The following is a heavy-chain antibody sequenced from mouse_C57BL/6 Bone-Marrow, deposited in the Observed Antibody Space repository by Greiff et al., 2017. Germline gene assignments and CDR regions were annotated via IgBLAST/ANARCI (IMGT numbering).Heavy chain of an antibody. V-gene: IGHV14-1*01. Sequence: EVQLQQSGAELVRPGASVKLSCTASGFNIKDYYMHWVKQRPEQGLEWIGRIDPEDGDAEYAPKFQGKATMTADTSSNTAYLQLSSLTSEDTAVYYCTTWSYEYDEGFFDYWGQGTTLTVSS. CDR3: TTWSYEYDEGFFDY. D-gene: IGHD2-4*01. CDR2: IDPEDGDA. J-gene: IGHJ2*01. CDR1: GFNIKDYY.